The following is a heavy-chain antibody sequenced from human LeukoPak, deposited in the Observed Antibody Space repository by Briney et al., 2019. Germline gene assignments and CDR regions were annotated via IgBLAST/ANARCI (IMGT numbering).Heavy chain of an antibody. V-gene: IGHV1-2*02. CDR1: GYTFTGYY. CDR2: INPNSGGT. CDR3: ARVRSKTGHDY. J-gene: IGHJ4*02. D-gene: IGHD1-1*01. Sequence: ASVKVSCKASGYTFTGYYMHWVRQAPGQGLEWMGWINPNSGGTNYVQKFQGRVTMTRDTSISTAYMELSRLRSDDTAVYYCARVRSKTGHDYWGQGTLVTVSS.